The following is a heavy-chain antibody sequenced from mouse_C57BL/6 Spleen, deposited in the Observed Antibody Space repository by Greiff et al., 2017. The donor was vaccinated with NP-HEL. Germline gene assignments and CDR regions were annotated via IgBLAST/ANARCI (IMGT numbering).Heavy chain of an antibody. V-gene: IGHV1-82*01. CDR2: IYPGDGDT. CDR1: GYAFSSSW. J-gene: IGHJ4*01. Sequence: VQLQQSGPELVKPGASVKISCKASGYAFSSSWMNWVKQRPGKGLEWIGRIYPGDGDTNYNGKFKGKATLTADKSSSTAYMQLSSLTTEDSAVYFCSGSTVVADYYAMDYWGQGTSVTVSS. CDR3: SGSTVVADYYAMDY. D-gene: IGHD1-1*01.